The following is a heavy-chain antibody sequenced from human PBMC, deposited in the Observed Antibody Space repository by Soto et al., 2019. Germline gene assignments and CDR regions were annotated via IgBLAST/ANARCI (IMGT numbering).Heavy chain of an antibody. CDR3: ARGGVSTRTFDY. CDR1: GYNFSGYW. J-gene: IGHJ4*02. Sequence: XESLKSSCKGSGYNFSGYWIAWVRQMPGKGLELMGIIYPSDSDTRYRPSFQGQVTISADKSISSAYLQWSSLRASDTAMYYCARGGVSTRTFDYWGQGNPVTVS. CDR2: IYPSDSDT. D-gene: IGHD3-3*01. V-gene: IGHV5-51*01.